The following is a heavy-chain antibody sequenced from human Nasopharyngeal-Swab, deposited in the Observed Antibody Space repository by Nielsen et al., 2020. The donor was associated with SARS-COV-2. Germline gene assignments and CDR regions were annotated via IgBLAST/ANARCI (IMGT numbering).Heavy chain of an antibody. CDR3: AGSYYGAYYYGMDV. J-gene: IGHJ6*02. CDR1: GFTFSSYA. V-gene: IGHV3-30-3*01. Sequence: GESLKISCAASGFTFSSYAMHWVRQAPGKGLEWVAVISYDGSNKCYADSVKGRFTISRDNSKNTLYLQMNSLRAEDTAVYYCAGSYYGAYYYGMDVWGQGTTVTVSS. CDR2: ISYDGSNK. D-gene: IGHD4-17*01.